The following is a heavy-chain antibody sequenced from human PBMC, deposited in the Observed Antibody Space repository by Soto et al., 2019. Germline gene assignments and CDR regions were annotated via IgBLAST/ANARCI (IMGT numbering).Heavy chain of an antibody. CDR3: AKYMVEQQLVLGYYGIDV. J-gene: IGHJ6*02. CDR1: GFTFDDYA. D-gene: IGHD6-13*01. V-gene: IGHV3-43D*03. CDR2: IGWEGGST. Sequence: GGSLRLSCAASGFTFDDYAMHWVRKAQGKGLEWVSLIGWEGGSTYYADSWKGRFTISRDNSKNSLYLQMKSLRAEDLALYYCAKYMVEQQLVLGYYGIDVWGQGTTVTVSS.